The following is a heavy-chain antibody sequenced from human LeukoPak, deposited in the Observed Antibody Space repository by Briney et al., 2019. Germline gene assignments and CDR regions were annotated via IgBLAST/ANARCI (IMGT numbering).Heavy chain of an antibody. CDR2: IYHSGSP. J-gene: IGHJ5*02. CDR1: GGSISSNNW. V-gene: IGHV4-4*02. Sequence: PSETLSLTCAVSGGSISSNNWWGWVRQPPGKGLEWIGEIYHSGSPNYNPSLKSRVTISVDRSKNQFSLKLSSVTAADTAVYYCARVAAYNWFDPWGQGTLVTVSS. CDR3: ARVAAYNWFDP.